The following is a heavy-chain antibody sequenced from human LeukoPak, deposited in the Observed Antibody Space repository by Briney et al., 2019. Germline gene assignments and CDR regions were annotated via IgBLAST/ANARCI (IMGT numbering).Heavy chain of an antibody. D-gene: IGHD5-12*01. CDR3: ARLRYSGYDSADPLDY. CDR2: IYPGDSDT. V-gene: IGHV5-51*01. CDR1: GYSFTSCW. Sequence: GESLKISCKGSGYSFTSCWIGWVRQMPGKGLEWMGIIYPGDSDTRYSPSFQGQVTISADKSISTAYLQWSSLKASDTAMYYCARLRYSGYDSADPLDYWGQGTLVTVSS. J-gene: IGHJ4*02.